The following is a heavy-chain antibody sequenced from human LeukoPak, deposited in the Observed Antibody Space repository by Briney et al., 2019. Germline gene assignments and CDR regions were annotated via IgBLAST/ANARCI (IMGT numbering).Heavy chain of an antibody. D-gene: IGHD3-3*01. J-gene: IGHJ4*02. Sequence: PSETLSLTCAVYGGSFSGYYWSWIRQPPGKGLEWIGEINHSGSTNYNPSLKSRVTISVDTSKNQFSLKLSSVTAADTAVYYCARDYDFWSGYYTPDYWGQGTLVTVSS. CDR2: INHSGST. CDR1: GGSFSGYY. CDR3: ARDYDFWSGYYTPDY. V-gene: IGHV4-34*01.